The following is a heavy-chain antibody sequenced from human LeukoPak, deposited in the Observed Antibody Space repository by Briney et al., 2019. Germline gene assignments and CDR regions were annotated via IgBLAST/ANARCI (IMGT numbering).Heavy chain of an antibody. CDR1: GFTFSSYS. D-gene: IGHD2-2*01. CDR3: ASLAYCSSTSCYGMDV. J-gene: IGHJ6*02. V-gene: IGHV3-21*01. Sequence: PGGSLRLSCAASGFTFSSYSMNWVRQAPGKGLEWVSSISSSSSYIYYADSVKGRFTISRDNAKNSLYLQMNSLRAEDTAAYYCASLAYCSSTSCYGMDVWGQGTTVTVSS. CDR2: ISSSSSYI.